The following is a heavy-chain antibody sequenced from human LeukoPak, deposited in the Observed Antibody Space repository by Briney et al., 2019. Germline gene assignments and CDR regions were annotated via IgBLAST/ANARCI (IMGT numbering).Heavy chain of an antibody. Sequence: GGSLRLSCAASGFTFSSYAMSWVRQAPGKGLEWVSAISGSGGSTYYADSVKGRFTISRDNSKNTLYLQMNSLRAEDTAVYYCGGQQLRVHAFDIWGQGTMVTVSS. D-gene: IGHD6-13*01. V-gene: IGHV3-23*01. CDR1: GFTFSSYA. CDR3: GGQQLRVHAFDI. J-gene: IGHJ3*02. CDR2: ISGSGGST.